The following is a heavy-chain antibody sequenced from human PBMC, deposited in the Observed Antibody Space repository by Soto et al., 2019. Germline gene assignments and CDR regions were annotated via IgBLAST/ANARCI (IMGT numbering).Heavy chain of an antibody. CDR3: ARDRIGPRGITMVRGMLDV. CDR1: GFTFSSYG. J-gene: IGHJ6*04. D-gene: IGHD3-10*01. V-gene: IGHV3-33*01. Sequence: PGGSLRLSCASSGFTFSSYGMHWVRQAPGKGLEWVAVIWYDGSNKYYADSVKGRFTISRDNSKNTLYLQMNSLRAEDTAVYYCARDRIGPRGITMVRGMLDVWGKGTTVTVSS. CDR2: IWYDGSNK.